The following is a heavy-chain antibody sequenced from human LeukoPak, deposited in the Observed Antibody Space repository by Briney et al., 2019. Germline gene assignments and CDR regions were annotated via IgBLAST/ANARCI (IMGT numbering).Heavy chain of an antibody. D-gene: IGHD1-26*01. CDR2: ISSSGSTI. V-gene: IGHV3-48*03. CDR1: GFSFSSYA. J-gene: IGHJ6*02. CDR3: ARHGFSGSYYYYYYGMDV. Sequence: GGSLRLSCAASGFSFSSYAMNWVRQAPGKGLEWVSYISSSGSTIYYADSVKGRFTISRDNAKNSLYLQMNSLRAEDTAVYYCARHGFSGSYYYYYYGMDVWGQGTTVTVSS.